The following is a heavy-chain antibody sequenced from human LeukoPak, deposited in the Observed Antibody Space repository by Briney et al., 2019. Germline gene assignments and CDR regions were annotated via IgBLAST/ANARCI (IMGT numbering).Heavy chain of an antibody. CDR2: IYSGGST. V-gene: IGHV3-53*04. J-gene: IGHJ4*02. Sequence: GGSLSLSCAASGFTVSSYYMSWVRQAPGKGLEWVSVIYSGGSTYYADSVKGRFTISRHNSKNTLYLQMNSLRAEDTAVYYCARGSKWLRCPLDYWGQGTLVTVSS. CDR1: GFTVSSYY. D-gene: IGHD5-12*01. CDR3: ARGSKWLRCPLDY.